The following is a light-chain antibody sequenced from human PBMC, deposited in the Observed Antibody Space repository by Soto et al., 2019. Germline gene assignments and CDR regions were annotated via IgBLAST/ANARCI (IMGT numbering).Light chain of an antibody. J-gene: IGLJ2*01. CDR2: ANN. CDR1: SSNIGAGYD. Sequence: QSVLTQPPSVSGAPGQRVTISCTGSSSNIGAGYDVHWYHQLPGTAPKLLIYANNNRPSGVPDRFSGSKSGTSASLAITGLQAEDEADYYCQSYDSSLSGVFAGGTQLTV. V-gene: IGLV1-40*01. CDR3: QSYDSSLSGV.